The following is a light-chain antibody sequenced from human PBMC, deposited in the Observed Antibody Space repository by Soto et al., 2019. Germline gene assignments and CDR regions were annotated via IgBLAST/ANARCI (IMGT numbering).Light chain of an antibody. CDR1: QSVSSSY. Sequence: EIVLTQSPGTLSLSPGESATLSCRASQSVSSSYLAWYQQKPGQAPRRLIYASSSRATDIPDRFSGSGSGTDFTLTISRLDPEDFAVYYCQQYGSSQYTFGQGTKLEIK. CDR3: QQYGSSQYT. J-gene: IGKJ2*01. V-gene: IGKV3-20*01. CDR2: ASS.